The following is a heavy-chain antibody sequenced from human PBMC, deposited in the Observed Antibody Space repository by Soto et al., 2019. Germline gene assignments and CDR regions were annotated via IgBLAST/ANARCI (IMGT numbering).Heavy chain of an antibody. D-gene: IGHD3-16*01. Sequence: SCKTFGYTFTTYGINWVRQAPGKGLEWVSLISATGGGTYYADSVKGRFTISRDNSHNTLYLQVHSLTAEDTAVYYCAKDRRAGGNSAFYFDFWGQGAQVTVAS. CDR2: ISATGGGT. CDR3: AKDRRAGGNSAFYFDF. V-gene: IGHV3-23*01. CDR1: GYTFTTYG. J-gene: IGHJ4*02.